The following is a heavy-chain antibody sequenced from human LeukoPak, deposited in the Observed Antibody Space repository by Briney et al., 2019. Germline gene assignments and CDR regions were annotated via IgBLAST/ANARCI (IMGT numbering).Heavy chain of an antibody. D-gene: IGHD2-15*01. V-gene: IGHV4-61*02. Sequence: SETLSLTCTVSGGSISSSSYYWSWIRQPAGKGLEWIGRIYTSGSTNYNPSLKSRVTMSVDTSKNQFSLKLSSVTAADTAVYYCARVVVVAATGYFDYWGQGTLVTVSS. J-gene: IGHJ4*02. CDR3: ARVVVVAATGYFDY. CDR2: IYTSGST. CDR1: GGSISSSSYY.